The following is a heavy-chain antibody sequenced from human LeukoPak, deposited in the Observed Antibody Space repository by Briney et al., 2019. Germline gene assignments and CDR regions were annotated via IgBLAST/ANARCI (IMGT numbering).Heavy chain of an antibody. D-gene: IGHD3-10*01. CDR3: ARSYYNYYFDY. Sequence: PSETLSLTCAVYGGSFSGYYWSWIRQPPGKGLEWIGEINHSGSTNYNPSLKSRVTISVDTSKNQFSLKLSSVTAADTAVYYCARSYYNYYFDYWGQGTLVTVS. CDR2: INHSGST. CDR1: GGSFSGYY. J-gene: IGHJ4*02. V-gene: IGHV4-34*01.